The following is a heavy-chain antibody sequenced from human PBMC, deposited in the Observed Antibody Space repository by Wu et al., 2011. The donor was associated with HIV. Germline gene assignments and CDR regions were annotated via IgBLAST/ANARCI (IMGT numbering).Heavy chain of an antibody. D-gene: IGHD2-15*01. CDR1: GYSFTNYQ. CDR3: ARRMTPRGMDV. Sequence: QVQLVQSGAEVKKPGASVRLSCKASGYSFTNYQMHWVRQAPGQGLEWMGRIIPSDGDTTYAQRFQGRVTMTRDTSSSTVYMELRSLRSEDSAVYFCARRMTPRGMDVWGQGTTVTVSS. J-gene: IGHJ6*02. V-gene: IGHV1-46*01. CDR2: IIPSDGDT.